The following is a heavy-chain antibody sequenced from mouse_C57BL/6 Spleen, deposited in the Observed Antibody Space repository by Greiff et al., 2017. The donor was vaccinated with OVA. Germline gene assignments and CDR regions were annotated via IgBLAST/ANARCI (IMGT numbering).Heavy chain of an antibody. D-gene: IGHD1-1*01. CDR1: GFSLTSYG. J-gene: IGHJ1*03. V-gene: IGHV2-3*01. Sequence: QVQLQQSGPGLVAPSQSLSITCTVSGFSLTSYGVSWVRQPPGKGLEWRGVIWGDGSTNYHSALISRLSISKDNSKSQVFLKLNSLQPDDTATYYCAKPGYYGPYWYFDVWGTGTTVTVSS. CDR3: AKPGYYGPYWYFDV. CDR2: IWGDGST.